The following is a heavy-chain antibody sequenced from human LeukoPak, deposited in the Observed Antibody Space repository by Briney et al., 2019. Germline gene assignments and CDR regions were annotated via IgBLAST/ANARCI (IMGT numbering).Heavy chain of an antibody. CDR1: GGSISSYY. V-gene: IGHV4-59*01. D-gene: IGHD6-13*01. J-gene: IGHJ2*01. CDR3: ARATDSSSRYFDL. Sequence: SETLSLTCTVSGGSISSYYWSWIRQPPGKGLEWIGYIYYSGSTNYNPSLKSRVTISVDTSKNQFSLKLSSVTAADTAVYYCARATDSSSRYFDLWGRGTLVTVSS. CDR2: IYYSGST.